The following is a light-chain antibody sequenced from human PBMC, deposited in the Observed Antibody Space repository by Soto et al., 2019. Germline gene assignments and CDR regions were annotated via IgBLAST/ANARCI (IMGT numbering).Light chain of an antibody. Sequence: QSALTQPASVSGSPGQSITISCTGTSSDVGTYKYVSWYQQLPGKAPKLMIYEVSNRPSGVSNRFSGSKSGNTASLTISELQAEDEADYYCCSFAGTGTQYVFGTGTKLTVL. CDR2: EVS. J-gene: IGLJ1*01. CDR3: CSFAGTGTQYV. CDR1: SSDVGTYKY. V-gene: IGLV2-14*01.